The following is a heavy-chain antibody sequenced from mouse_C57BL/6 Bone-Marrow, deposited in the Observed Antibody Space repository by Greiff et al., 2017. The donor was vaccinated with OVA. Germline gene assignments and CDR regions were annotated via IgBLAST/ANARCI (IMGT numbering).Heavy chain of an antibody. CDR1: GFSLTSYG. D-gene: IGHD2-3*01. Sequence: VQVVESGPGLVQPSQSLSITCTVSGFSLTSYGVHWVRQSPGKGLEWLGVIWSGGSTDYNAAFMSRLSITKDNSNSQVFFKMNSLQADDTAIYYCAKRRKFSRGGYFAWFAYWGQGTLVTVSA. V-gene: IGHV2-5*01. J-gene: IGHJ3*01. CDR2: IWSGGST. CDR3: AKRRKFSRGGYFAWFAY.